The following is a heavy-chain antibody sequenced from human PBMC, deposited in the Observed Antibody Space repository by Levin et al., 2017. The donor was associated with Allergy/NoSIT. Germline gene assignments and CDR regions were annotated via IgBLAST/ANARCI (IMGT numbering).Heavy chain of an antibody. Sequence: SETLSLTCSVSGASLGSFYWSWIRQSPGKGLEWVGYVYDIGTTKYNPSLKSRLTMSIDTSKNQFSLELASVTPADTAIYYCASSFPNFYDTNRYYLESFQDWGQGTLVTVSS. CDR1: GASLGSFY. J-gene: IGHJ1*01. CDR2: VYDIGTT. V-gene: IGHV4-59*01. CDR3: ASSFPNFYDTNRYYLESFQD. D-gene: IGHD2/OR15-2a*01.